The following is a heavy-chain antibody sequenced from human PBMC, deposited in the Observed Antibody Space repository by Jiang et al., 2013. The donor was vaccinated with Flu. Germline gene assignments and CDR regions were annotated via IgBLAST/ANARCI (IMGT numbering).Heavy chain of an antibody. V-gene: IGHV3-9*01. J-gene: IGHJ6*03. CDR3: ARVEISTVIRRMVGYYYYMDV. CDR1: A. CDR2: ISWNSGSI. Sequence: AMHWVRQAPGKGLEWVSGISWNSGSIGYADSVKGRFTISRDNAKNSLYLQMNSLRAEDTAVYYCARVEISTVIRRMVGYYYYMDVWGRGTTVTVSS. D-gene: IGHD4-17*01.